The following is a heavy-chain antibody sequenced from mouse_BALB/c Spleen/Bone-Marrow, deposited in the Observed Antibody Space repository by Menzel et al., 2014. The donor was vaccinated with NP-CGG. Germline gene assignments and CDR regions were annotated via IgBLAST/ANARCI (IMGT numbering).Heavy chain of an antibody. CDR2: IWSDGST. CDR1: GFSLTNYG. Sequence: VKLVESGPGLVAPSQSLSITCTVSGFSLTNYGLHWVRQPPGKGLEWLVGIWSDGSTTYNSALKSRLSINKDNSKSQVFLKMNSLQTDDTAIYYCARTGTRYAMDYWGQGTSVTVSS. D-gene: IGHD4-1*01. J-gene: IGHJ4*01. CDR3: ARTGTRYAMDY. V-gene: IGHV2-6*02.